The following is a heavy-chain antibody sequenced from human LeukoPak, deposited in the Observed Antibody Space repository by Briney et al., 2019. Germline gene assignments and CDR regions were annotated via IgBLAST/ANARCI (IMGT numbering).Heavy chain of an antibody. CDR3: AKDGGTHDH. D-gene: IGHD1-26*01. CDR1: GFTFSRFE. V-gene: IGHV3-48*03. CDR2: ISRGTYI. J-gene: IGHJ4*02. Sequence: PGGSLRLSCVASGFTFSRFEMNWVRQAPGKGLEWISHISRGTYIAYADSVKGRFTITRDNAQNSLTLHMNTLRADDTAVYYCAKDGGTHDHWGQGTLVTVSS.